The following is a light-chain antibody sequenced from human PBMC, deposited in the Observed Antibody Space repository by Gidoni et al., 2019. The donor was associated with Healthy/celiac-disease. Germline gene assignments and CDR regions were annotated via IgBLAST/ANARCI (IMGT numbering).Light chain of an antibody. Sequence: DIVLTPSPGTLSLSPGERATLSCKASQSVSRNYLVWYQQTPGQAPRLLIFGASSRATGIPDRFSGSGSGTDFTLTISRLEPEDLAVYYCQQYGSSPYTFGQGTKLEIK. CDR1: QSVSRNY. V-gene: IGKV3-20*01. CDR2: GAS. J-gene: IGKJ2*01. CDR3: QQYGSSPYT.